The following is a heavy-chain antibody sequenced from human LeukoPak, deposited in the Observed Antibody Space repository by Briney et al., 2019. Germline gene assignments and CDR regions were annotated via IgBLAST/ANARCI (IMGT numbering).Heavy chain of an antibody. CDR1: GGTSSSYA. D-gene: IGHD3-9*01. J-gene: IGHJ4*02. CDR2: IIPIFGTA. V-gene: IGHV1-69*01. CDR3: ARADYDILTGYYI. Sequence: ASVKVSCKASGGTSSSYAISWVRQAPGQGLEWMGGIIPIFGTANYAQKFQGRVTITADESTSTAYMELSSLRSEDTAVYYCARADYDILTGYYIWGQGTLVTVSS.